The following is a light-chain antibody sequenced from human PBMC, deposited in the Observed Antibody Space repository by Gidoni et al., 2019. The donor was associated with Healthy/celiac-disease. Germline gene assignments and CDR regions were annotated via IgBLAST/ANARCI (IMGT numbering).Light chain of an antibody. CDR3: QQYGSSPMYT. CDR2: GAS. CDR1: HSVSSSY. J-gene: IGKJ2*01. Sequence: EIALTHSPATLSLSPGERATLSCRASHSVSSSYLAWYQHKPGQAPRLLIDGASSRVTGIPDRFSGSGSGTDFTLTISRLEPEDFAVYYCQQYGSSPMYTFGQGTKLEIK. V-gene: IGKV3-20*01.